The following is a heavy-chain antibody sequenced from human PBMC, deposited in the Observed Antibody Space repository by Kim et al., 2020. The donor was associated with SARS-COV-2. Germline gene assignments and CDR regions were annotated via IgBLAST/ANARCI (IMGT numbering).Heavy chain of an antibody. CDR3: ARATDWAFDY. CDR1: GITVSRNY. CDR2: IYSGGNT. J-gene: IGHJ4*02. Sequence: GGSLRLSCAASGITVSRNYMSWVRQAPGKGLEWVSVIYSGGNTYYADSVKGRFTFSRDNSKNTLYLQMNSLKAEDTAVYYCARATDWAFDYWGQGTLVTGSS. D-gene: IGHD3-9*01. V-gene: IGHV3-53*01.